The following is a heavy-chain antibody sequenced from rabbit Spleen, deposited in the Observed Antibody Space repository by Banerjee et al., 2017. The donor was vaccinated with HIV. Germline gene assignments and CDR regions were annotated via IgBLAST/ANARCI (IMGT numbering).Heavy chain of an antibody. CDR2: IYGCSGSST. J-gene: IGHJ6*01. CDR1: GFCFSSSYY. V-gene: IGHV1S40*01. CDR3: ARGSASMTMVISGYYLSL. Sequence: EESGGDLDKRGASLNLTCKARGFCFSSSYYMCWVRQPPGKGLEWIACIYGCSGSSTSYASWAKGRFTISRTSSSTVPLQMTSLTAADTATYFCARGSASMTMVISGYYLSLWGQGTLVTVS. D-gene: IGHD2-1*01.